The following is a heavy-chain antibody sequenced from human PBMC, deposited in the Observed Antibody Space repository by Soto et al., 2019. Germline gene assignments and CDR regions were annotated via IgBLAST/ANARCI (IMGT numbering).Heavy chain of an antibody. CDR3: ARDFGNSYGGNIDY. CDR1: WYSVSSNIAA. J-gene: IGHJ4*02. CDR2: TYYRSKWYN. D-gene: IGHD4-17*01. V-gene: IGHV6-1*01. Sequence: QTFSLTCAISWYSVSSNIAACNLIRESPSRGLEWLGRTYYRSKWYNDYSVSVKSRITINPDTSKNQFSLQLTSVTPEDTAVYYCARDFGNSYGGNIDYWGQGTLVTVSS.